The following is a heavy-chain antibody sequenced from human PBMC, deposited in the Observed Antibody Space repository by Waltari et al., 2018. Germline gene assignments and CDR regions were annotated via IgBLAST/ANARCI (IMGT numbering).Heavy chain of an antibody. CDR3: ARGQSRYYYDSSGYYFDY. CDR2: IIPIFGTA. J-gene: IGHJ4*02. CDR1: GGTFSSYA. V-gene: IGHV1-69*05. Sequence: SCKSSGGTFSSYAISWVRQAPGQGLDWLGGIIPIFGTANYAQKFQGRVTITTDESTSTAYMELSSLRSEDTAVYYCARGQSRYYYDSSGYYFDYWGQGTLVTVSS. D-gene: IGHD3-22*01.